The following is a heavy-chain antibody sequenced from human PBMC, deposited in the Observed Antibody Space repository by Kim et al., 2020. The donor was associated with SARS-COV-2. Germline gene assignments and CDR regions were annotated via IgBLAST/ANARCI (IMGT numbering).Heavy chain of an antibody. D-gene: IGHD3-10*01. CDR1: GGSISSYY. CDR2: IYYSGST. J-gene: IGHJ5*02. V-gene: IGHV4-59*01. Sequence: SETLSLTCTVSGGSISSYYWSWIRQPPGKGLEWIGYIYYSGSTNYNPSLKSRVTISVDTSKNQFSLKLSSVTAADTAVYYCARELWFGEFQGWFDPWGQGTLVTVSS. CDR3: ARELWFGEFQGWFDP.